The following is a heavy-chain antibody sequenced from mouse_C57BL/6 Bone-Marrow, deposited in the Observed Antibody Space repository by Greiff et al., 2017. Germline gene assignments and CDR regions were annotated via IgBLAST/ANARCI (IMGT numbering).Heavy chain of an antibody. CDR3: ARAGFYYGSSLAWFAY. Sequence: QVQLQQPGAELVRPGTSVKLSCKASGYTFTSYWMHWVKQRPGQGLEWIGVIDPSDSYTNYNQKFKGKATLTVDTSSSTAYMQLSSLTSEDSAVYDCARAGFYYGSSLAWFAYWGQGTLVTVSA. J-gene: IGHJ3*01. D-gene: IGHD1-1*01. CDR2: IDPSDSYT. V-gene: IGHV1-59*01. CDR1: GYTFTSYW.